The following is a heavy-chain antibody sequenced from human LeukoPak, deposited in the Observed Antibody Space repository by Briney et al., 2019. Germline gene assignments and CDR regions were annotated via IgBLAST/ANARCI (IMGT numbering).Heavy chain of an antibody. CDR3: ARQVIGV. CDR2: INQRRNT. Sequence: PSETLSLTCVVYGESFSGYSWSWIRQPPGKGLEWIGEINQRRNTNYNPSLKSRVTISIDTSKNQFSLKLSSVTAADTAVYFCARQVIGVWGQGTLVTVSS. D-gene: IGHD3-16*02. J-gene: IGHJ4*02. CDR1: GESFSGYS. V-gene: IGHV4-34*01.